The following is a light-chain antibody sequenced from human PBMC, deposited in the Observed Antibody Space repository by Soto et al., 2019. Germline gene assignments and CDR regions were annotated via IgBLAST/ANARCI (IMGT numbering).Light chain of an antibody. V-gene: IGKV2-28*01. J-gene: IGKJ1*01. CDR3: MQPLQSWT. CDR1: QSLLHSNGYNY. Sequence: DLEMNQSPLSLPVTPGEPASISCRSSQSLLHSNGYNYLDWYLQKPGQSPQLLIYLGSNRASGVPDRFSGSGSGTDFTLKISRVEAEDVGVYYCMQPLQSWTFGQGTKVDIK. CDR2: LGS.